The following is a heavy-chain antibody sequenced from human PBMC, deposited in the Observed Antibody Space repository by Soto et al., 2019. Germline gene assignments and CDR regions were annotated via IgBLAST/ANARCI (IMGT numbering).Heavy chain of an antibody. D-gene: IGHD6-13*01. CDR3: ARASGRKRAGDYYYYMDV. CDR2: TYYRSKWYN. Sequence: SQTLSLTCAISGDSVSSNSAAWNWIRQSPSRGLEWLGRTYYRSKWYNDYAVSVKSRITINPDTSKNQFDLQLNSVTPEDTAVYYCARASGRKRAGDYYYYMDVWGKGTTVTVSS. J-gene: IGHJ6*03. V-gene: IGHV6-1*01. CDR1: GDSVSSNSAA.